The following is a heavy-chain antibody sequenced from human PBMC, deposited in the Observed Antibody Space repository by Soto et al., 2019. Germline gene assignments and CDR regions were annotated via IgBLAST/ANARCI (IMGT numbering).Heavy chain of an antibody. CDR3: VRVLKSIGWDNDVFDI. D-gene: IGHD6-19*01. J-gene: IGHJ3*02. V-gene: IGHV3-48*01. CDR1: GFSFSGYS. CDR2: INSGSTAI. Sequence: GGSLRLSCVASGFSFSGYSMNWVRQAPGKGLQWVSFINSGSTAIYYADSVKGRFTISRDNAKNSLYLQMNSLRAEDTAVYYCVRVLKSIGWDNDVFDIWGQGTMVTVSS.